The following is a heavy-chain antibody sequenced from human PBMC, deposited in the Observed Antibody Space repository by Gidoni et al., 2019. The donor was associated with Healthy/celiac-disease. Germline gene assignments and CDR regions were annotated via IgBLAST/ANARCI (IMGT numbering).Heavy chain of an antibody. J-gene: IGHJ4*02. CDR3: AREYSSSWSFDY. CDR2: ISYDGSNK. V-gene: IGHV3-30*04. D-gene: IGHD6-13*01. CDR1: GFTFSSYA. Sequence: QVQLVESGGGVVQPGRSLRLSCAASGFTFSSYAMHWVRQAPGKGLEWVAVISYDGSNKYYADSVKGRFTISRDNSKNTLYLQMNSLRAEDTAVYYCAREYSSSWSFDYWGQGTLVTVSS.